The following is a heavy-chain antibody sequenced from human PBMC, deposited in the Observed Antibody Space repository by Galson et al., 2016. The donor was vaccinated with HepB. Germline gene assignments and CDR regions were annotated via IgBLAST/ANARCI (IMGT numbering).Heavy chain of an antibody. J-gene: IGHJ3*02. Sequence: SLRLSCAASGFTFNNYGMTWVRQAPGKGLEWVSLIYLYTNSYYADSVKGRFTISRDTSKNTLYLQMNNLRVEDTALYFCATVGGSSYGLRTDPFDIWGQGTKVTVSS. CDR1: GFTFNNYG. CDR3: ATVGGSSYGLRTDPFDI. D-gene: IGHD5-18*01. CDR2: IYLYTNS. V-gene: IGHV3-53*01.